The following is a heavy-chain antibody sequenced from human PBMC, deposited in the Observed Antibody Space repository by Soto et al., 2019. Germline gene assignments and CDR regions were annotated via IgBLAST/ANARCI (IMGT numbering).Heavy chain of an antibody. CDR2: ISGSGGST. V-gene: IGHV3-23*01. Sequence: GGSLRLSCAASGFTFSSYAMSWVRQAPGKGLEWVSAISGSGGSTYYADSVKGRFTISRDNSKNTLYLQMNSLRAEDTAVYYCAREGLLWFGELIRNYYNFALDVWGQGTTVTVSS. D-gene: IGHD3-10*01. J-gene: IGHJ6*02. CDR3: AREGLLWFGELIRNYYNFALDV. CDR1: GFTFSSYA.